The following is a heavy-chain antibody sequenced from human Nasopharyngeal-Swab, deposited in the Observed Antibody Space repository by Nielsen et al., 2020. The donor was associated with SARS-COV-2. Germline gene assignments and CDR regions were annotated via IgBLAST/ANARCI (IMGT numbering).Heavy chain of an antibody. J-gene: IGHJ4*02. Sequence: SETLSFTCAVYGGSFSDYYWSWIRQPPGKGLEWIGEINHSGSTNYNPSLKSRVTISVDTSKNQFSLKLSSVTAADTAVYYCARGGRGVYAILSPIDYWGQGTLVTVSS. CDR2: INHSGST. V-gene: IGHV4-34*01. D-gene: IGHD2-8*01. CDR1: GGSFSDYY. CDR3: ARGGRGVYAILSPIDY.